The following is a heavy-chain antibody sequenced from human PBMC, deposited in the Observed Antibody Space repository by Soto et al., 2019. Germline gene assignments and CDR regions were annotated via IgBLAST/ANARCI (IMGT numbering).Heavy chain of an antibody. D-gene: IGHD4-17*01. CDR1: GRSVRDKTYY. CDR2: VYYSGTT. CDR3: ARTTAVPNTLRSRHLFDY. Sequence: PSETLSLTCPLSGRSVRDKTYYWSWIRQPPGQRLAWIGYVYYSGTTNYNPSLPSRVTISVDLSKNRFSLRLSSVTTADTSLYYCARTTAVPNTLRSRHLFDYWGQGTLVTATS. J-gene: IGHJ4*02. V-gene: IGHV4-61*01.